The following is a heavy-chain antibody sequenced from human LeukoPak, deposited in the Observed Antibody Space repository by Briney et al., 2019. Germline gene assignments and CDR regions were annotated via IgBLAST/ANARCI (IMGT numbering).Heavy chain of an antibody. Sequence: SETLSLTCTVSGGSISSYYWSWIRQPPGKGLEWIGYIYYSGSTNYNPSLKSRVTISVDTSKNQFSLKLSSVTAADTAVYYCASTYCSGGSCYWALDYWGQGTLVTVSS. CDR2: IYYSGST. J-gene: IGHJ4*02. V-gene: IGHV4-59*08. D-gene: IGHD2-15*01. CDR3: ASTYCSGGSCYWALDY. CDR1: GGSISSYY.